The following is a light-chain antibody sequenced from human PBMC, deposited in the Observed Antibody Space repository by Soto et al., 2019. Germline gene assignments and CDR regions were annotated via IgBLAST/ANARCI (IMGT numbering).Light chain of an antibody. CDR3: QQYGSSPWT. CDR1: QSVSSSY. CDR2: GAS. V-gene: IGKV3-20*01. Sequence: EIVLTQSPGTLSLSPGERATLSCRASQSVSSSYLAWYQQKPGQAPRLLIYGASSRATGIPDRFSGSGSGKDFTLTISRLEPEDFAVYYCQQYGSSPWTFGQGTKVEI. J-gene: IGKJ1*01.